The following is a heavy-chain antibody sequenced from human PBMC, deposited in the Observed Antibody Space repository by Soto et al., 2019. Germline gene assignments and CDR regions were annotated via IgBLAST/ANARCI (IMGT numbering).Heavy chain of an antibody. CDR1: GGSISSYY. D-gene: IGHD2-2*01. V-gene: IGHV4-59*12. Sequence: SETLSLTCTVSGGSISSYYWSWIGQPPRKGLEWIGYIYYSGSTYYNPSLKSRVTISVDTSKNQFSLKLSSVTAADTAVYYCARLGVVPTPKYYYYYGMDVWGQGTTVTVSS. CDR2: IYYSGST. J-gene: IGHJ6*02. CDR3: ARLGVVPTPKYYYYYGMDV.